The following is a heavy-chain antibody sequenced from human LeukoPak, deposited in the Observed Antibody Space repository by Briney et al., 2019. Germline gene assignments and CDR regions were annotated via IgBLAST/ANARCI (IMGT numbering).Heavy chain of an antibody. V-gene: IGHV3-21*01. J-gene: IGHJ4*02. Sequence: SLGLFCAASGLTFSRYNMNWVRQAPGKGLEWDSSIGTSSNNIYYTDSVKGRFTISRDNAKNSLYLQVDSLRVEDTAVYFCARGTVGNYALDYWGQGTLVTVPS. CDR3: ARGTVGNYALDY. CDR2: IGTSSNNI. D-gene: IGHD1-7*01. CDR1: GLTFSRYN.